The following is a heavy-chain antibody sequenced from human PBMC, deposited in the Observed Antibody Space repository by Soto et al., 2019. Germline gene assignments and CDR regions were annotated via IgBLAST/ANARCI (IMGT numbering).Heavy chain of an antibody. Sequence: VESGGGVVKPGTSLRLSCVFSGVTSGRYAMHWVRQAPGKGLEWVAVISGDGVHKYYSQSARGRFTISRDNSKNTLYLQLLSLTLEDTAVYYCAKDLRLGYYGSGSDYWGQGTLVTVSS. CDR1: GVTSGRYA. V-gene: IGHV3-30*18. D-gene: IGHD3-10*01. CDR2: ISGDGVHK. J-gene: IGHJ4*02. CDR3: AKDLRLGYYGSGSDY.